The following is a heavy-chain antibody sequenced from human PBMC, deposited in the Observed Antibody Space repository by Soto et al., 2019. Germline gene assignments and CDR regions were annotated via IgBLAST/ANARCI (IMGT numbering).Heavy chain of an antibody. CDR1: GGSISSSNW. D-gene: IGHD3-22*01. CDR2: IYHSGST. CDR3: ARGSSSYFLRWCDP. J-gene: IGHJ5*02. Sequence: QVQLQESGPGLVKPSGTLSLTCAVSGGSISSSNWWSWVRQPPGKGLEWIGEIYHSGSTNYNPSLKSRLTISVDKSKNQITLKLSSVTAADTAVYYCARGSSSYFLRWCDPWGQGTLVTVSS. V-gene: IGHV4-4*02.